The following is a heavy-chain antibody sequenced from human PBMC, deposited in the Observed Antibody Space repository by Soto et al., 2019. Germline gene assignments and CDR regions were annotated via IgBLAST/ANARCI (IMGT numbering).Heavy chain of an antibody. CDR2: IYSGGST. D-gene: IGHD2-15*01. Sequence: EVQLVESGVVLVQPGGSLRLSCSASGFTVSSNYMSWVRQAPGKGLEWVSVIYSGGSTYYADSVKGRFTISRHNSKNTLYLQMNSLRAEDTAVYYCARYGALGYCSGGSCFYWGQGPLVTVSS. CDR1: GFTVSSNY. J-gene: IGHJ4*02. V-gene: IGHV3-53*04. CDR3: ARYGALGYCSGGSCFY.